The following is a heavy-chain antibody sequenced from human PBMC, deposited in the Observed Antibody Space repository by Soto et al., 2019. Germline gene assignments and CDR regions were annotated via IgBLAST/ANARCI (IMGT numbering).Heavy chain of an antibody. CDR2: IIPILGTA. J-gene: IGHJ4*02. CDR3: ARDTVAGGLFDY. Sequence: ASVKVSCKASGGTFSSYTISRVRQAPGQGLEWMGRIIPILGTANYAQKFQGRVTITADESTSTAYMELSSLRSEDTAVYYCARDTVAGGLFDYWGQGTLVTVSS. V-gene: IGHV1-69*08. D-gene: IGHD6-19*01. CDR1: GGTFSSYT.